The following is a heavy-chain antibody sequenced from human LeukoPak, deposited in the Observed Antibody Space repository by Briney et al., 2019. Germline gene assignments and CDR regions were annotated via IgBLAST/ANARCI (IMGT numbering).Heavy chain of an antibody. CDR2: IDRSGSTI. V-gene: IGHV3-48*03. CDR1: GFMFSSYE. CDR3: ARDFVVVVVAAGWGAFDI. Sequence: GGSLRLSCAVSGFMFSSYEMNWVRQAPGKGLEWVSYIDRSGSTIYYADSVKGRFTISRDNAKNSLYLQMNSVRAEDTAVYYCARDFVVVVVAAGWGAFDIWGQGTVVTVSS. D-gene: IGHD2-15*01. J-gene: IGHJ3*02.